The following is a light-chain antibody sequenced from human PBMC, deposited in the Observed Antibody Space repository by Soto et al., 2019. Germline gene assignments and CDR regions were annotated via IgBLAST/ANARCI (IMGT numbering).Light chain of an antibody. CDR3: SSYTSSSTS. CDR1: SSDVGGYNY. Sequence: QSVLTQPASVSGSPGQSITISCTGTSSDVGGYNYVSWYQQHPGKAPKLMIYDVSNRPSGVSNRFSGSKSGNTASLTISGPQAEDEADYYCSSYTSSSTSFGTGTKVTVL. CDR2: DVS. V-gene: IGLV2-14*01. J-gene: IGLJ1*01.